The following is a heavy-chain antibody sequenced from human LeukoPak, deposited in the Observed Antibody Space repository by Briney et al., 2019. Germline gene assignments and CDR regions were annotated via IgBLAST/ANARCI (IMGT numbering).Heavy chain of an antibody. CDR3: AKFLLGSGPEEGLYFDY. CDR2: ISGSGGST. V-gene: IGHV3-23*01. D-gene: IGHD3-10*01. Sequence: GGSLRLSCAASGFTFSSYAMSWVRQAPGKGLEWVSAISGSGGSTYYADSVKGRFTISRDNSKNTLYLQMNSLRAEDTAVYYCAKFLLGSGPEEGLYFDYWGQGTLVTVSS. J-gene: IGHJ4*02. CDR1: GFTFSSYA.